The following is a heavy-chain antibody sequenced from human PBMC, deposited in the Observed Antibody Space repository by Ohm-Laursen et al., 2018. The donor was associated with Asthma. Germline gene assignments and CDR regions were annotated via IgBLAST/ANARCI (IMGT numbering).Heavy chain of an antibody. J-gene: IGHJ6*02. V-gene: IGHV3-30*18. Sequence: SLRLSCTASGFTFSSYGMHWVRQAPGKGLEGVAVISYDGTNKYYADSVRGRFTISRDNSKNTLYLQMNSLRAEDTAVYYCAKDRTPYYYYGMDVWGQGTTVTVSS. CDR1: GFTFSSYG. CDR3: AKDRTPYYYYGMDV. CDR2: ISYDGTNK. D-gene: IGHD1-14*01.